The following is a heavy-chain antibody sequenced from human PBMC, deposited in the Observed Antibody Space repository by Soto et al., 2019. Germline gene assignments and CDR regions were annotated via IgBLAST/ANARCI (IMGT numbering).Heavy chain of an antibody. J-gene: IGHJ6*02. CDR2: IYYSGST. CDR3: ARDQGYAFDYYGMDV. CDR1: GGSTSSYY. D-gene: IGHD1-1*01. V-gene: IGHV4-59*01. Sequence: PSETLSLTCTVSGGSTSSYYWSWIRQPPGKGLEWIGYIYYSGSTNYNPSLKSRVTISVDTSKNQFSLKLSSVTAADTAGYYCARDQGYAFDYYGMDVWGQGTTVTV.